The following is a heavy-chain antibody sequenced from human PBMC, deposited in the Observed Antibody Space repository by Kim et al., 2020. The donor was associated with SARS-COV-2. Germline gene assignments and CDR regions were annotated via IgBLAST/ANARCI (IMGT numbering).Heavy chain of an antibody. V-gene: IGHV4-34*01. J-gene: IGHJ6*02. CDR3: ARGRGYCTGGVCRGGSYYYYYYGMDV. D-gene: IGHD2-8*02. CDR2: INHSGST. Sequence: SETLSLTCAVYGGSFSGYYWSWIRQPPGKGLEWIGEINHSGSTNYNPSLKSRVTISVDTSKNQFSLKLSSVTAADTAVYYCARGRGYCTGGVCRGGSYYYYYYGMDVWGQGTTVTVSS. CDR1: GGSFSGYY.